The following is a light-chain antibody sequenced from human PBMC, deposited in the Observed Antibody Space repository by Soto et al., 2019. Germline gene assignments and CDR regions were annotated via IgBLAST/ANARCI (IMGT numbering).Light chain of an antibody. CDR3: QSYDSSLSGYV. Sequence: QSVLTQPPSVSGAPGQRVTISWTGSSSNIGAGYDVHWYQQLPGTAPKLLIYGNSNRPSGVPDRFSGSKSGTSASLAITGLQPEDEADYYCQSYDSSLSGYVFGTGTKLTVL. CDR1: SSNIGAGYD. CDR2: GNS. J-gene: IGLJ1*01. V-gene: IGLV1-40*01.